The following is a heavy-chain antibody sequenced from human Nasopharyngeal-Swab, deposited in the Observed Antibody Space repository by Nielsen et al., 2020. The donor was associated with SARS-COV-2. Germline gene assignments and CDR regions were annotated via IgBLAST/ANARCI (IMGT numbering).Heavy chain of an antibody. CDR1: RFSLVYYT. V-gene: IGHV3-43*01. J-gene: IGHJ4*02. CDR2: ISWDGGST. Sequence: RGALGPSRAASRFSLVYYTMHLVRPASGEGLEWGSLISWDGGSTYYADSVKGRFTISRDNSKNSLYLQMNSLRTEDTALYYCAKLGNYGDYWGQGTLVTVSS. CDR3: AKLGNYGDY. D-gene: IGHD3-10*01.